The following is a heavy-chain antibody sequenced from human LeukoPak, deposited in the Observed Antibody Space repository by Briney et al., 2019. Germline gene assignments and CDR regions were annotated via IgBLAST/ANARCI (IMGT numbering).Heavy chain of an antibody. CDR1: GGSVSSGSYY. D-gene: IGHD3-9*01. CDR3: ARAPTYYDILTGYYIWLDP. CDR2: IYYSGST. Sequence: SETLSLTCTVSGGSVSSGSYYWSWIRQPPGKGLEWIGYIYYSGSTNYNPSLKSRVTISVDTSKNQFSLKLSSVTAADTAVYYCARAPTYYDILTGYYIWLDPWGQGTLVTVSS. V-gene: IGHV4-61*01. J-gene: IGHJ5*02.